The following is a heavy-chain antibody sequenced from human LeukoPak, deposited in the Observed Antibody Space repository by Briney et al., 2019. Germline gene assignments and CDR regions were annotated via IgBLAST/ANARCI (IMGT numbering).Heavy chain of an antibody. D-gene: IGHD3/OR15-3a*01. J-gene: IGHJ4*02. CDR3: ARALDYTLFDY. Sequence: SETLSLACTVSGGSISSGGYYWSWIRQHPGKGLGWIGYIYYSGSAYYNPSLKSRVTISVDTSKNQFSLKLSSVTAADMAVYYCARALDYTLFDYWGQGTLVTVSS. CDR2: IYYSGSA. CDR1: GGSISSGGYY. V-gene: IGHV4-31*03.